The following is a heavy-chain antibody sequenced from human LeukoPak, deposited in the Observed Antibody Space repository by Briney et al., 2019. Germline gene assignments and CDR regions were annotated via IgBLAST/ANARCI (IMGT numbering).Heavy chain of an antibody. V-gene: IGHV3-21*01. CDR2: ISSSSSYI. Sequence: KPGGSLRLSCAASGFTFSSYSMNWVRQAPGKGLEWVSSISSSSSYIYYADSVKGRFTISRDNAENSLYLQMNSLRAEDTAVYYCARASVAGTYFDYWGQGTLVTVSS. D-gene: IGHD6-19*01. CDR1: GFTFSSYS. CDR3: ARASVAGTYFDY. J-gene: IGHJ4*02.